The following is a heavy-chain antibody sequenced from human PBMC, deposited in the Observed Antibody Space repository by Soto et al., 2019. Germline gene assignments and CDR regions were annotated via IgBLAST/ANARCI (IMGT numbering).Heavy chain of an antibody. CDR1: GFTFSTHS. Sequence: GGSLRLSCAASGFTFSTHSMNWVRQAPGKGLEWISYITSSSVTMYADSVKGRFTISRDNSKNTLYLQMNSLRAEDTAVYYCAKAPVDTAMAPFDYWGQGTLVTVSS. V-gene: IGHV3-48*01. J-gene: IGHJ4*02. D-gene: IGHD5-18*01. CDR3: AKAPVDTAMAPFDY. CDR2: ITSSSVT.